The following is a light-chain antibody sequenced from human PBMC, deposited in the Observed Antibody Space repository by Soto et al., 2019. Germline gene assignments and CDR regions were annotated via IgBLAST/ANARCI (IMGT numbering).Light chain of an antibody. V-gene: IGKV3-11*01. CDR3: QQRSNWPLT. J-gene: IGKJ4*01. CDR1: QSVSSY. Sequence: PGERAPLSCRASQSVSSYLAWYQQKPGQAPRLLIYDASNRATGIPARFSGSGSGTDFTLTISSLEPEDFAVYYCQQRSNWPLTFGGGTKVDIK. CDR2: DAS.